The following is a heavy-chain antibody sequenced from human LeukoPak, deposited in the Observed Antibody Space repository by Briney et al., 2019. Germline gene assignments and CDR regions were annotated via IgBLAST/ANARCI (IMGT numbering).Heavy chain of an antibody. CDR2: IKQDGSEK. V-gene: IGHV3-7*01. D-gene: IGHD6-19*01. CDR1: GFTFYNFW. CDR3: ARDSSGWYYFDY. J-gene: IGHJ4*02. Sequence: PGGSLRLSCAASGFTFYNFWMSWVRQAPGKGLEWVANIKQDGSEKYYVDSVKGRFTISRDNAKNSLYLQMNSLRAEDTAVYYCARDSSGWYYFDYWGQGTLVTVSS.